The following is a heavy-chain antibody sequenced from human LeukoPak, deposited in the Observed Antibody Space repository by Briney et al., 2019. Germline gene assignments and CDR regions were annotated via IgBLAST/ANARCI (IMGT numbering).Heavy chain of an antibody. Sequence: GGSLRLSCAVSGFTFFNFPMNWVREAPGKGLEWVSHIRTDGTITYADSVKGRFTISRDGAKTSVYLQMNSLRDEDTAIYYCARDNIWAFDVWGQGTMVTVSS. CDR2: IRTDGTI. CDR3: ARDNIWAFDV. CDR1: GFTFFNFP. D-gene: IGHD3-9*01. V-gene: IGHV3-48*02. J-gene: IGHJ3*01.